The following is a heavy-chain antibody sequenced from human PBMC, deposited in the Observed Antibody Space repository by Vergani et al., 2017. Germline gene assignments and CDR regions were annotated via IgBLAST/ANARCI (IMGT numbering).Heavy chain of an antibody. D-gene: IGHD3-3*01. V-gene: IGHV3-74*01. CDR2: MNGDGDTI. CDR3: ASAGKFRFGVVWEDWFDP. Sequence: EVELVESGGGLVQPGGSLRLSCAASGFTFNEYWMHWARQVPGKGLVWVSGMNGDGDTISYADTVKGRFTISRDNAKNTLFLQMNSLRAEDRAVYNWASAGKFRFGVVWEDWFDPWGQGTLVTVSS. J-gene: IGHJ5*02. CDR1: GFTFNEYW.